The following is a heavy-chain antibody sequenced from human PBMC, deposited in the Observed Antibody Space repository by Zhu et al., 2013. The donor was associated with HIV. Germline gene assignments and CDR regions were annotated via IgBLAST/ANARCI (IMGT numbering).Heavy chain of an antibody. CDR3: ARVSGRSGWYSREFDY. V-gene: IGHV1-2*02. J-gene: IGHJ4*02. Sequence: QVQLVQSGAEVKKPGASVKVSCKASGYTFTGYYMHWVRQAPGQGLEWMGWINPNSGGTNYAQKFQGRVTMTRDTSISTAYMELSRLRSDDTAVYYCARVSGRSGWYSREFDYWGQGTLVTVSS. D-gene: IGHD6-19*01. CDR1: GYTFTGYY. CDR2: INPNSGGT.